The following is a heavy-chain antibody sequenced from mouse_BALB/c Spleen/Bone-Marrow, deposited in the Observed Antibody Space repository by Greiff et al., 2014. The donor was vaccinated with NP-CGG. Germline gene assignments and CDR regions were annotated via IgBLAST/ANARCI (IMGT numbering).Heavy chain of an antibody. CDR2: ISNGGTYT. V-gene: IGHV5-4*02. D-gene: IGHD1-1*02. Sequence: DVKLVESGGGLVKPGGSLKLSCAASGFTFSDFYMFWFRQTPEKRLEWVATISNGGTYTYYXDSVKGRFTISRDNAKNNLYLQMSSLKSEDTAMYYCARSGERYGAMDYWGQGTSVTVTS. CDR1: GFTFSDFY. CDR3: ARSGERYGAMDY. J-gene: IGHJ4*01.